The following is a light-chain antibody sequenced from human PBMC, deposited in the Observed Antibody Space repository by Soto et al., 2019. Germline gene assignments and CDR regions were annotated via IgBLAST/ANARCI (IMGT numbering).Light chain of an antibody. CDR2: EAS. CDR1: QTVSSS. J-gene: IGKJ4*02. Sequence: EIVLTQSPATLSLSPGERATLSCRASQTVSSSLAWYQQKPGQAPRLLIYEASNRATGIPARFSGSGSGADFTPAISSLEPEDFALDYCQQHINWRLTFXGVTKADIK. CDR3: QQHINWRLT. V-gene: IGKV3-11*01.